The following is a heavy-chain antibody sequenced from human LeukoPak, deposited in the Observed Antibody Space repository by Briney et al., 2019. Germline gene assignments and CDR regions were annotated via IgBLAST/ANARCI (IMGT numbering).Heavy chain of an antibody. Sequence: ETLSLTCTVSGGSISSYYWSWIRQAPGKGLEWVGRIKSKTDGGTTDYAAPVKGRFTISRDDSKNTLYLQMNSLKTEDTAVYYCTTEGITIFGVVIRVYWGQGTLVTVSS. CDR1: GGSISSYY. J-gene: IGHJ4*02. D-gene: IGHD3-3*01. V-gene: IGHV3-15*01. CDR3: TTEGITIFGVVIRVY. CDR2: IKSKTDGGTT.